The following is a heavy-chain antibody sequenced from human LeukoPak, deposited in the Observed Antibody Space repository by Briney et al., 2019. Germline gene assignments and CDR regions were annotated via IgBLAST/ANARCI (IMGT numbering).Heavy chain of an antibody. Sequence: SETLSLTCTVSGGSISSYYWSWIRQPPGKGLEWIGYIYYSGSTNYNPSLKSRLTISVDTSKNQFSLKLSSVTAADTAVYYCATERYFGWFDPWGQGTLVTVSS. D-gene: IGHD2/OR15-2a*01. CDR3: ATERYFGWFDP. V-gene: IGHV4-59*01. J-gene: IGHJ5*02. CDR1: GGSISSYY. CDR2: IYYSGST.